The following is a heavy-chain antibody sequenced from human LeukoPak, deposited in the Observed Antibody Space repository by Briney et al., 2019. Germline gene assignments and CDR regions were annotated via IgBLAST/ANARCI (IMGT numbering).Heavy chain of an antibody. CDR1: GGSISSSSYY. CDR2: IYYSGST. CDR3: ARAIHDYGDYWGFDY. V-gene: IGHV4-39*07. Sequence: SETLSLTCTVSGGSISSSSYYWGWIRQPPGKGLEWIGSIYYSGSTYYNPSLKSRVTISVDTSKNQFSLKLSSVTAADTAVYYCARAIHDYGDYWGFDYWGQGTLVTVSS. D-gene: IGHD4-17*01. J-gene: IGHJ4*02.